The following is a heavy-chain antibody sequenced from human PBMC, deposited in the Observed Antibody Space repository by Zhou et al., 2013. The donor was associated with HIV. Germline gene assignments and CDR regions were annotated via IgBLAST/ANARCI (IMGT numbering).Heavy chain of an antibody. J-gene: IGHJ4*02. V-gene: IGHV4-38-2*01. CDR1: GYSISSGYN. D-gene: IGHD1-1*01. CDR2: IYYRGSS. Sequence: QVQLQESGPGLLKPSETLSLTCAVSGYSISSGYNWGWIRQPPGKGLEWIGSIYYRGSSYYNPSLKSRVTISVDTSKNQFSLKLRSVTAADTAVYYCARRINGVTVTGTDYWGQGSLVTVSS. CDR3: ARRINGVTVTGTDY.